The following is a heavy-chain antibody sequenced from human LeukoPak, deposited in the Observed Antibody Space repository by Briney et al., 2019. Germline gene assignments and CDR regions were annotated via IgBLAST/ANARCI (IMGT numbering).Heavy chain of an antibody. J-gene: IGHJ4*02. Sequence: ASVKVSCKASGYTFTSYGISWVRQAPEQGLEWMGWISAYNGNTNYAQKLQGRVTMTTDTSTSTAYMELRSLRSDDTAVYYCARVAYYYGSGSYSQRYYFDYWGQGTLVTVSS. CDR2: ISAYNGNT. D-gene: IGHD3-10*01. V-gene: IGHV1-18*01. CDR3: ARVAYYYGSGSYSQRYYFDY. CDR1: GYTFTSYG.